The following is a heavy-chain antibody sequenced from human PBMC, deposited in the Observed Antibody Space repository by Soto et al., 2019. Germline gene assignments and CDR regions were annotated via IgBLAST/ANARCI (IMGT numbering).Heavy chain of an antibody. J-gene: IGHJ4*02. CDR2: ISSSSSTI. Sequence: EVQLVESGGGLVQPGGSLRLSCAASGFTFSSYSMNWVRQAPGKGLEWVSYISSSSSTIYYADSVKGRFTISRDNANNSLYLQMNSLRDEDTAVYYCARGYCSGGSCYNDYWGQGTMVTVSS. D-gene: IGHD2-15*01. CDR3: ARGYCSGGSCYNDY. V-gene: IGHV3-48*02. CDR1: GFTFSSYS.